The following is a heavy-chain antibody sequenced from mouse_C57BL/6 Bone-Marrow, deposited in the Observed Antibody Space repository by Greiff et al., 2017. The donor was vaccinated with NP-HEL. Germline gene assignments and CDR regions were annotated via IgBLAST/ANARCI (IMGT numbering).Heavy chain of an antibody. CDR1: GFTFSDYY. CDR3: ARHISLRGAMDY. CDR2: ISNGGGST. D-gene: IGHD1-1*01. J-gene: IGHJ4*01. V-gene: IGHV5-12*01. Sequence: EVQRVESGGGLVQPGGSLKLSCAASGFTFSDYYMYWVRQTPEKRLEWVAYISNGGGSTYYPDTVKGRFTISRDNAKNTLYLQMSRLKSEDTAMYYYARHISLRGAMDYWGQGTSVTVSS.